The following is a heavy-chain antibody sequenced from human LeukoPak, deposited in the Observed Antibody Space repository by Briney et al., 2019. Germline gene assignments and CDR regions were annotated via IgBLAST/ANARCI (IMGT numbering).Heavy chain of an antibody. V-gene: IGHV1-46*01. Sequence: ASVKVSCKASGYTFTSYYMHWVRQAPGQGLEWMGIINPSGGSTNYAQKFQGRVTMTRDTSTSTVYMELSSPRSEDTAVYYCARDPENRYYYDSSGYNWFDPWGQGTLVTVSS. CDR3: ARDPENRYYYDSSGYNWFDP. CDR1: GYTFTSYY. CDR2: INPSGGST. J-gene: IGHJ5*02. D-gene: IGHD3-22*01.